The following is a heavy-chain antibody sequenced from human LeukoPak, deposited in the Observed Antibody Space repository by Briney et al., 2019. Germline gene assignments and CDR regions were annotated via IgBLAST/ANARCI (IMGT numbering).Heavy chain of an antibody. CDR3: ARFHTVTTTDPFDY. V-gene: IGHV1-69*04. CDR1: GGTFSSYA. D-gene: IGHD4-11*01. CDR2: IIPILGIA. J-gene: IGHJ4*02. Sequence: ASVKVSCKASGGTFSSYAISWVRQAPGQGLEWMGRIIPILGIANYAQKFQGRVTITADKSTSTAYMELSSLRSEDTAVYYCARFHTVTTTDPFDYWGQGTLVTVSS.